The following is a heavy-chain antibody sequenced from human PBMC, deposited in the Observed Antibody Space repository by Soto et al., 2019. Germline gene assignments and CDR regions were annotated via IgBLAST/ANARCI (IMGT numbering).Heavy chain of an antibody. CDR1: GDSVSSNSAA. CDR2: TYYRSKWYN. D-gene: IGHD2-2*01. V-gene: IGHV6-1*01. Sequence: TLSLTCAISGDSVSSNSAAWNWIRQSPSRGLEWLGRTYYRSKWYNDYAVSVKSRITINPDTSKNQFSLQLNSVTPEDTAVYYCARAEAPLGYCSSTSCYVWFDPWSQGTLVTVSS. J-gene: IGHJ5*02. CDR3: ARAEAPLGYCSSTSCYVWFDP.